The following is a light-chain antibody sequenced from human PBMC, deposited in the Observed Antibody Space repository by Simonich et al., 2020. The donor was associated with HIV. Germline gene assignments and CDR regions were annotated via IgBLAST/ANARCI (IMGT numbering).Light chain of an antibody. CDR3: QQYSYWPPA. CDR1: QSVRSH. J-gene: IGKJ4*01. V-gene: IGKV3-15*01. Sequence: EIVMTQSPATLSVSPGERATLSCRAIQSVRSHLAWYQQKPGQAPRRLIYGTSTRATGIPSRFSGSGSGTEFTLTISSMQSEDFAVYYCQQYSYWPPAFGGGTKVEIK. CDR2: GTS.